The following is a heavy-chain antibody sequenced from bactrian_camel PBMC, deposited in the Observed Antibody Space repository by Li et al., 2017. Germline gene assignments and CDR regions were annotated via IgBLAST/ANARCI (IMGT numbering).Heavy chain of an antibody. CDR1: GVFGFTFSSYD. J-gene: IGHJ4*01. CDR2: INSGGGGL. Sequence: VQLVESGGGLVQPGGSLRLSCVTSGVFGFTFSSYDMTWVRQPPGKGLEWVSIINSGGGGLSYADSVKGRFTVSRDNAENTVYLQMNSLKPEDTAVYYCVRIRIEPGWRSYYFDYWGQGTQVTVS. CDR3: VRIRIEPGWRSYYFDY. V-gene: IGHV3S40*01. D-gene: IGHD2*01.